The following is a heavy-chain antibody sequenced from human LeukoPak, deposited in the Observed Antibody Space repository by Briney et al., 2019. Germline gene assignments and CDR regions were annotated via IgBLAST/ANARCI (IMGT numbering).Heavy chain of an antibody. J-gene: IGHJ4*02. CDR1: GFTFSSYG. V-gene: IGHV3-30*18. Sequence: GGSLRLSCAASGFTFSSYGMHWVRQAPGKGLEWVAVISYDGSNKYYADSVKGRFTISRDNSKNTLYLQMNSLRAEDTAVYYCAKDQAVAGFLDYWGQGTLATVSS. CDR2: ISYDGSNK. D-gene: IGHD6-19*01. CDR3: AKDQAVAGFLDY.